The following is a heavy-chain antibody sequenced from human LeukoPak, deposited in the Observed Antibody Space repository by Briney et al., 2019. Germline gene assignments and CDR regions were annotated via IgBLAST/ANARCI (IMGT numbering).Heavy chain of an antibody. CDR1: GFIFTNYF. CDR2: INGGGNT. CDR3: ARDPAEADC. J-gene: IGHJ4*02. Sequence: GGSLRLSCAASGFIFTNYFMSWVRQAPGKGLEWVSSINGGGNTFYADSVKGRFAISRDNAKNSLYLQMNGLRAEDTAVYYCARDPAEADCWGQGTLVTVSS. V-gene: IGHV3-69-1*01.